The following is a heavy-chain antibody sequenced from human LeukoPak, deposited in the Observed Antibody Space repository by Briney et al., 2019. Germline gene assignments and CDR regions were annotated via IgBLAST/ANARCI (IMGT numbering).Heavy chain of an antibody. V-gene: IGHV1-2*02. Sequence: ASVNVSCKASGYTFTGYYMHWLRQAPGQGLEWMGWINPNSCGTNYAQKFHGRVTMTRDTSISTAYMELSRVRSDATAVYHCERYIGELPVWGQGTLVTVSS. CDR1: GYTFTGYY. J-gene: IGHJ4*02. CDR3: ERYIGELPV. CDR2: INPNSCGT. D-gene: IGHD3-10*01.